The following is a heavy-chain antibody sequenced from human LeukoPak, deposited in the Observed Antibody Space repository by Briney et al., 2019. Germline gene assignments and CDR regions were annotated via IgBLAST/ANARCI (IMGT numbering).Heavy chain of an antibody. CDR1: GFTFSTYT. CDR2: ITYDGRKT. D-gene: IGHD3-10*01. Sequence: PGGSLRLSCTASGFTFSTYTMHWVRQAPGKGLEWLAVITYDGRKTDYADSVKGRLTISRDTSKNTVYLQMNGLRAEDRAMYYCARTVSYGSGSYADYWGQGTLVSVSS. V-gene: IGHV3-30*04. J-gene: IGHJ4*02. CDR3: ARTVSYGSGSYADY.